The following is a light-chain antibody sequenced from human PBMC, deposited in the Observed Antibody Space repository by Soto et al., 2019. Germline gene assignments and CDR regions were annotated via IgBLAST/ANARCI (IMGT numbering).Light chain of an antibody. V-gene: IGKV3-20*01. CDR3: QQYGSSPPST. CDR2: GAS. J-gene: IGKJ2*01. Sequence: EIVLTQSPGTLSLSPGERATLSCRASQSVRSTYLAWYQQKPGQAPRLLIYGASSRATGIPDRFSGSGSGTDFTLTISRLEPEDLAVYYCQQYGSSPPSTFGQGTKLEIK. CDR1: QSVRSTY.